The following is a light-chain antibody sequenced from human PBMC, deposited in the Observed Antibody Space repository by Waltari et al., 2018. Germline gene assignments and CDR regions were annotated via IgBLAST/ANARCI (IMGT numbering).Light chain of an antibody. CDR1: SGHSSNI. Sequence: QLVVTQSPSASAYLGASVKLTCTLSSGHSSNIIAWLQQQPEKGPRYLMKVNSDGSHSRGDEMPDRFSGSSSGAERHLTISSLQAEDEADYYCQTGGHGTWVFGGGTKLTVL. CDR3: QTGGHGTWV. V-gene: IGLV4-69*01. J-gene: IGLJ3*02. CDR2: VNSDGSH.